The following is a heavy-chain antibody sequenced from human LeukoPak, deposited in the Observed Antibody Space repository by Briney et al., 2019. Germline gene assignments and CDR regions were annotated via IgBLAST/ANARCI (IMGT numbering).Heavy chain of an antibody. CDR1: GFTFSSYA. V-gene: IGHV3-30-3*01. D-gene: IGHD2-2*01. CDR2: ISYDGSNK. Sequence: GGSLRLSCSASGFTFSSYAMHWVRQAPGKGLEWVAVISYDGSNKYYADSVKGRFTISRDNSKNTLYLQMNSLRAEDTAVYYCARTPPRYCSSTSCYLWGQFDYWGQGTLVTVSS. J-gene: IGHJ4*02. CDR3: ARTPPRYCSSTSCYLWGQFDY.